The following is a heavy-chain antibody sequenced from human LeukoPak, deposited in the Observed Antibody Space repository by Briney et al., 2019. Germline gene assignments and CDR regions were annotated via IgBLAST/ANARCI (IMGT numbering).Heavy chain of an antibody. V-gene: IGHV4-61*02. CDR2: IYTSGST. J-gene: IGHJ6*02. CDR1: AGSLSSGSYC. CDR3: ARSDYDFWSGGYYGMDV. D-gene: IGHD3-3*01. Sequence: SQTLSLTCTVSAGSLSSGSYCWSWLRQPAGRGLEWIGRIYTSGSTNYNPSLKSRVTISVDTSKNQFSRKLSSVTAADTAVYYCARSDYDFWSGGYYGMDVWGQGTTVTVSS.